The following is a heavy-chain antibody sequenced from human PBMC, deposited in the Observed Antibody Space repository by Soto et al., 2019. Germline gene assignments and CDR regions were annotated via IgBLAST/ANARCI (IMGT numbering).Heavy chain of an antibody. V-gene: IGHV3-30-3*01. Sequence: PGGSLRLSXAASGFTLSSYAMHWVRQGPGKGLEWVAVISYDGSNKYYADSVKGRFTISRDTSKNTLYLQMNSLRAEDTAVYYCARVIGENSGWYDYWGQGTLVTVSS. CDR1: GFTLSSYA. J-gene: IGHJ4*02. D-gene: IGHD6-19*01. CDR2: ISYDGSNK. CDR3: ARVIGENSGWYDY.